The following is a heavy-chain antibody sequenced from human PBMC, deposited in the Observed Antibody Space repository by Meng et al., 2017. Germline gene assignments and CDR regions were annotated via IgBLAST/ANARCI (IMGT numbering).Heavy chain of an antibody. CDR1: GFTFSSYD. CDR3: AKGGLSSGWYDVFYYYYYGMDV. Sequence: GGSLRLSCAACGFTFSSYDMHWVRQATGKGLEWVSAIGTAGDTYYPGSVKGQFTISRENAENSLYLQMNSLRAGDTAVYYCAKGGLSSGWYDVFYYYYYGMDVWGQGTTVTVSS. D-gene: IGHD6-19*01. CDR2: IGTAGDT. J-gene: IGHJ6*02. V-gene: IGHV3-13*03.